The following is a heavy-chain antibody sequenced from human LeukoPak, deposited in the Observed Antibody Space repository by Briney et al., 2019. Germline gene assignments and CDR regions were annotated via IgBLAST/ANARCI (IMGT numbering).Heavy chain of an antibody. Sequence: SETLSLTCAVYGGSFSVYYWSRIRQPPGKGLEWIGEINHSGSTNYNPSLKSRVTISVDPSKNQFSLKLSSVPAADTAVYYCARGVGIQLWIYWGQGTLVTVSS. CDR3: ARGVGIQLWIY. J-gene: IGHJ4*02. V-gene: IGHV4-34*01. CDR2: INHSGST. D-gene: IGHD5-18*01. CDR1: GGSFSVYY.